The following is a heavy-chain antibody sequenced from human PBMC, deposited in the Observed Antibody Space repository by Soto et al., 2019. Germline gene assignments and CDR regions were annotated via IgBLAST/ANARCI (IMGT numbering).Heavy chain of an antibody. V-gene: IGHV4-30-4*01. CDR1: GGSISSGDYY. CDR3: ARGEQMANLFDY. D-gene: IGHD6-13*01. J-gene: IGHJ4*02. Sequence: SETLSLTCTVSGGSISSGDYYWSWIRQPPGKGLGWIGYIYYSGSTYYNPSLKSRVTISVDTSKNRFSLKLSSVTAADTAVYYCARGEQMANLFDYWGQGTLVTVSS. CDR2: IYYSGST.